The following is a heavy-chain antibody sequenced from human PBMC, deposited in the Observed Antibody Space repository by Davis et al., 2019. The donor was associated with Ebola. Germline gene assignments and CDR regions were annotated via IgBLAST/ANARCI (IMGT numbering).Heavy chain of an antibody. CDR2: IDWDDEE. Sequence: SGPTLVKPTQTLTLTCTFSGFSLSTSGMCVSWIRQPPGKALEWLALIDWDDEEFYNISLKTRLTISKDTSKNQVVLTMTNMDPVDTATYYCARTRYTDGWYSYFDSWGLGALVTVSS. V-gene: IGHV2-70*01. CDR3: ARTRYTDGWYSYFDS. D-gene: IGHD2-2*02. J-gene: IGHJ4*02. CDR1: GFSLSTSGMC.